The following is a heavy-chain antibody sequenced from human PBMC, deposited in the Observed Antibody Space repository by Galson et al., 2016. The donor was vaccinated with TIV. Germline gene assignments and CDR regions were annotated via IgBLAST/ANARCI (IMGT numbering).Heavy chain of an antibody. CDR1: GFSFSTYG. CDR2: IRYDGSLK. J-gene: IGHJ4*02. Sequence: SLRLSCAASGFSFSTYGMHWVRQAPGKGLEWVAFIRYDGSLKYYADSVKGQFTISRDSSKNTLYLQMDSLRPDDTAVYYCAREIRGYYGAYWGQGTLVTVSS. D-gene: IGHD3-22*01. V-gene: IGHV3-30*02. CDR3: AREIRGYYGAY.